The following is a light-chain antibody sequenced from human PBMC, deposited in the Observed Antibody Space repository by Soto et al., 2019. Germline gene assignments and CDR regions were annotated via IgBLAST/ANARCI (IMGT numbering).Light chain of an antibody. J-gene: IGLJ3*02. CDR1: SSDVGGYNY. V-gene: IGLV2-14*01. CDR3: SAYTSSSTWV. Sequence: QSVLTQPASVSGSPGQSITISCTGTSSDVGGYNYVSWYQQHPGKVPKLMICEVTNRPAGVSNRFSGSKSGTTASLTISGLQTEDEADYYCSAYTSSSTWVFGGGTKLTVL. CDR2: EVT.